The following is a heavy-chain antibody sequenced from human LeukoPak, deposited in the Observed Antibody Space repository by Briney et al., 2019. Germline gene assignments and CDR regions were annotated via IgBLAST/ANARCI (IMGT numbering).Heavy chain of an antibody. CDR3: ARVVYSSSSLYYYYYMDV. Sequence: GASVKVSCKASGYTFTGYYMHWVRQAPGQGLEWMGWISAYNGNTNYAQKLQGRVTMTTDTSTSTAYMELRSLRSDDTAVYYCARVVYSSSSLYYYYYMDVWGKGTTVTVSS. V-gene: IGHV1-18*04. CDR1: GYTFTGYY. CDR2: ISAYNGNT. J-gene: IGHJ6*03. D-gene: IGHD6-6*01.